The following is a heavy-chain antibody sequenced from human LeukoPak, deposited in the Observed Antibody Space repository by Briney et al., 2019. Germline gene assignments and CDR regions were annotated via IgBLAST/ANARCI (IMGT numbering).Heavy chain of an antibody. J-gene: IGHJ4*02. Sequence: SETLSLTCAVYGGSFSGYYWSWIRQPPGKGLEWIREINHSGSTNYNPSLKSRVTISVDTSKNQFSLKLSSVTAADTAVYYCARAHGVAATRFRYWGQGTLVTVSS. CDR2: INHSGST. D-gene: IGHD2-15*01. CDR3: ARAHGVAATRFRY. CDR1: GGSFSGYY. V-gene: IGHV4-34*01.